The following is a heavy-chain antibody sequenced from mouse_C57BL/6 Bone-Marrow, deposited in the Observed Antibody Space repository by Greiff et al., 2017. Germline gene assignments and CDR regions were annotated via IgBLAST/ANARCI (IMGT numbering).Heavy chain of an antibody. CDR3: ARAPLYYYGFPFAY. Sequence: QVQLQQPGAELVKPGASVKMSCKASGYTFTSYWITWVKQRPGQGLEWIGDIYPGSGSTNYNEKFKSKATLTVDTSSSTAYMLLSSLTSEDSAVYFCARAPLYYYGFPFAYWGQGTLVTVSA. CDR2: IYPGSGST. D-gene: IGHD1-1*01. J-gene: IGHJ3*01. CDR1: GYTFTSYW. V-gene: IGHV1-55*01.